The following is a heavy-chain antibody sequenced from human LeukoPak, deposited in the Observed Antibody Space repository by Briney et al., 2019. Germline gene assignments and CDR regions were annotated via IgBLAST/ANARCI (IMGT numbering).Heavy chain of an antibody. CDR1: GFTFSNAW. CDR2: IKSKTDGGTT. CDR3: TTYRPRLRGYGRKGEHYFDY. V-gene: IGHV3-15*01. J-gene: IGHJ4*02. Sequence: GGSLRLSCAASGFTFSNAWMSWVRQAPGKGLEWVGRIKSKTDGGTTDYAAPVKGRFTISRDDSKNTLYLQMNSLKTEDTAVYYCTTYRPRLRGYGRKGEHYFDYWGQGTLVTVSS. D-gene: IGHD5-12*01.